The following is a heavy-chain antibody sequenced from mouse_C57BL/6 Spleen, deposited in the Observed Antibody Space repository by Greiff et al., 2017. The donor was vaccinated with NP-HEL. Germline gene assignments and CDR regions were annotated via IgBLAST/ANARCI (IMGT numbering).Heavy chain of an antibody. Sequence: EVQRVESGPELVKPGASVKISCKASGYSFTGYYMNWVKQSPEKSLEWIGEINPSTGGTTYNQKFKAKATLTVDKSSSTAYMQLKSLTSEDSAVYYCASTSTMAYYFDYWGQGTTLTVSS. V-gene: IGHV1-42*01. CDR1: GYSFTGYY. CDR2: INPSTGGT. CDR3: ASTSTMAYYFDY. J-gene: IGHJ2*01. D-gene: IGHD2-1*01.